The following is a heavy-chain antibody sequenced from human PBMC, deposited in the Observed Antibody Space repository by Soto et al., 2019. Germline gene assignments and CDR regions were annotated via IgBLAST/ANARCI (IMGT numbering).Heavy chain of an antibody. J-gene: IGHJ6*02. Sequence: GGSLRLSCAASGFTFSSYGMHWVRQAPGKGLEWVAIISYDGSNKYYVDSVKGRFTISRDNSKNTLYLQMNGLRAGDTAVYYCARVLHYYYGMDVWGQGTTVTVSS. CDR3: ARVLHYYYGMDV. CDR1: GFTFSSYG. V-gene: IGHV3-30*03. CDR2: ISYDGSNK.